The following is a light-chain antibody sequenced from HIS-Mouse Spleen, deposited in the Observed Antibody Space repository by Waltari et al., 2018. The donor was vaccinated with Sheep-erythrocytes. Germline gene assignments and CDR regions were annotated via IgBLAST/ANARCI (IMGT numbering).Light chain of an antibody. CDR2: EVS. CDR3: QVWDSSSDHPVV. V-gene: IGLV2-8*01. CDR1: SSDVGGYNY. Sequence: QSALTQPPSASGSPGQSVTISCTGTSSDVGGYNYVSWYQQHPGKAPKLMIYEVSKRPSGIPERFSGSNSGNTATLTISRVEAGDEADYYCQVWDSSSDHPVVFGGGTKLTVL. J-gene: IGLJ2*01.